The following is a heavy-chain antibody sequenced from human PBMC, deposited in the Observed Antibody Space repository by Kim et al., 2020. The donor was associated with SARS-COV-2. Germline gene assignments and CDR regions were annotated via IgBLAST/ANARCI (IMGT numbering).Heavy chain of an antibody. D-gene: IGHD3-16*02. Sequence: KLQGRVTMTTDTSTSTAYMELRSLRSDDTAVYYCARGDDYMWGSYRPLDYWGQGTLVTVSS. J-gene: IGHJ4*02. CDR3: ARGDDYMWGSYRPLDY. V-gene: IGHV1-18*01.